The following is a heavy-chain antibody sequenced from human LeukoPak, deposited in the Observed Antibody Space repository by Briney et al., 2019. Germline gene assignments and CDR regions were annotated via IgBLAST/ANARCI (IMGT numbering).Heavy chain of an antibody. CDR2: IHTSGNS. CDR1: GGSISSYY. V-gene: IGHV4-4*07. Sequence: SETLSLTCTVSGGSISSYYWSWIRQPAGKGLEWIGRIHTSGNSNYNPSLKSRVTMSGDTSKNQFSLKLSSVTAADTAVYYCARLREIPVFGVVTKSTSYFDYWGQGTLVTVSS. J-gene: IGHJ4*02. CDR3: ARLREIPVFGVVTKSTSYFDY. D-gene: IGHD3-3*01.